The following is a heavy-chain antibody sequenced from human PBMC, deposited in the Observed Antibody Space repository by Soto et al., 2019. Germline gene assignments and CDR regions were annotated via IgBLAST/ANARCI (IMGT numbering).Heavy chain of an antibody. J-gene: IGHJ4*02. CDR2: SYDSGSA. Sequence: NPSETLSLTCTVSGDSLSHYYWGWIRQSPGKGLGWLGFSYDSGSAKYNPSLKSRVSISVDTSKNQFSLRLTSVSAADTALYFCARATFDYGEVVGGYMFYFALWGLGTLVTVSS. V-gene: IGHV4-59*01. CDR1: GDSLSHYY. D-gene: IGHD3-10*01. CDR3: ARATFDYGEVVGGYMFYFAL.